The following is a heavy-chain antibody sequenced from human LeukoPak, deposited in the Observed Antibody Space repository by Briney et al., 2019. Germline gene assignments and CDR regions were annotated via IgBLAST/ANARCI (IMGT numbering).Heavy chain of an antibody. D-gene: IGHD1-26*01. CDR3: ARDWGYSGSYFDYFDY. J-gene: IGHJ4*02. CDR1: GFTFDDYA. CDR2: ISWNSGSI. V-gene: IGHV3-9*01. Sequence: GGSLRLSCAASGFTFDDYAMHWVRQAPGKGLEWVSGISWNSGSIGYADSVKGRFTISRDNAKNTLYLQMNSLRAEDTAVYYCARDWGYSGSYFDYFDYWGQGTLVSVSS.